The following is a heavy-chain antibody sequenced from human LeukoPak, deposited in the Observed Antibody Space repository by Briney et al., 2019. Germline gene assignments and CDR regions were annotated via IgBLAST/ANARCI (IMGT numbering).Heavy chain of an antibody. V-gene: IGHV3-74*01. CDR2: IKPDGSDT. CDR3: AKERENWNFDWFDP. CDR1: GFTFTTHW. D-gene: IGHD1-7*01. Sequence: GGSLRLSCGASGFTFTTHWIHWVRQAPGKGLVWVSRIKPDGSDTNYADSVNGRFTISRDNSKNTLYLQMNSLRGEDTAVYYCAKERENWNFDWFDPWGQGTLVTVSS. J-gene: IGHJ5*02.